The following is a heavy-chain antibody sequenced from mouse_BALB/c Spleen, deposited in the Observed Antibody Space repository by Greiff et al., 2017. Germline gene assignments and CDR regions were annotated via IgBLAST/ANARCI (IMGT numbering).Heavy chain of an antibody. CDR1: GFTFTDYY. CDR2: IRNKANGYTT. CDR3: ARDDGYYVRFAY. Sequence: EVKLVESGGGLVQPGGSLRLSCATSGFTFTDYYMSWVRQPPGKALEWLGFIRNKANGYTTEYSASVKGRFTISRDNSQSILYLQMNTLRAEDSATYYCARDDGYYVRFAYWGQGTLVTVSA. J-gene: IGHJ3*01. V-gene: IGHV7-3*02. D-gene: IGHD2-3*01.